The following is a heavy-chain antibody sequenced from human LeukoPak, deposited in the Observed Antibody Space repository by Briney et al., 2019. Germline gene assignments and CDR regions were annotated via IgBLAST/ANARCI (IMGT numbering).Heavy chain of an antibody. Sequence: GGSLRLSCAASGFTVSSNYMSWVRQTPGKGLQWVSAVSGDGQRTFYADSVKGRFTIFRDNSMNTLSLQMNSLRVEDTAVYYCAKEQDNLLLLSHFDSWGQGILVTVSA. D-gene: IGHD1-14*01. CDR2: VSGDGQRT. CDR1: GFTVSSNY. V-gene: IGHV3-23*01. CDR3: AKEQDNLLLLSHFDS. J-gene: IGHJ4*02.